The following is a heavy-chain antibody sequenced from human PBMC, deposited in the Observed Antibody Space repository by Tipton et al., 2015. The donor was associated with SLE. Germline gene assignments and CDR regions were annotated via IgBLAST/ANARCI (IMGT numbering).Heavy chain of an antibody. V-gene: IGHV3-7*01. D-gene: IGHD1-7*01. J-gene: IGHJ6*03. CDR1: GFTFSSYW. CDR3: ARDRVDWNYRDAGYYYYLDV. Sequence: SLRLSCAASGFTFSSYWMSWVRQAPGKGLEWVANIKQDGSEKYYVDSVKGRFTISRDNAKNSLYLQMNSLRAEDTAVYYCARDRVDWNYRDAGYYYYLDVWGTGTTVTVSS. CDR2: IKQDGSEK.